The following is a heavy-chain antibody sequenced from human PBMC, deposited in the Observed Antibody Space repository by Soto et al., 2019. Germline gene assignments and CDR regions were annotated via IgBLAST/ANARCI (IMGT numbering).Heavy chain of an antibody. J-gene: IGHJ6*03. D-gene: IGHD5-12*01. V-gene: IGHV4-59*01. CDR1: GGSISSYY. Sequence: SETLSLTCTVSGGSISSYYWSWIRQPPGKGLEWIGYIYYSGSTNYNPSLKSRVTISVDTSKNQFSLKLSSVTAADTAVYYCARCPRGDRATIPYYYYYMDVWGKGTTVTVSS. CDR3: ARCPRGDRATIPYYYYYMDV. CDR2: IYYSGST.